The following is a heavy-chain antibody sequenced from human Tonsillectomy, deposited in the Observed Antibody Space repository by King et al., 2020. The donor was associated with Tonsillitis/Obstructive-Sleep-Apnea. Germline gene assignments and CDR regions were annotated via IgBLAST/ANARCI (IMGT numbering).Heavy chain of an antibody. Sequence: QLQESGPGLVKHSETLSLTCTVSGGSINSHYWSWLRQPPGKGLEWLGHIYNNGNINFNPSLGSRVTISQDTSSNQVSLRLTSVTAEDTAVYYCAKHLGYSDSGSQYFDAFDVWGEGTVVTVSS. J-gene: IGHJ3*01. CDR1: GGSINSHY. CDR2: IYNNGNI. CDR3: AKHLGYSDSGSQYFDAFDV. D-gene: IGHD3-10*01. V-gene: IGHV4-59*08.